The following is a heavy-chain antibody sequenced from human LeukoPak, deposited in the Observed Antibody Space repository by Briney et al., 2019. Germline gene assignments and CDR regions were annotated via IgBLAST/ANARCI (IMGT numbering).Heavy chain of an antibody. CDR1: GGSISSGSYY. Sequence: SETLSLTCTVSGGSISSGSYYWSWIRQPAGKRLEWIGSIYTSGSTNYNPSLKSRVTISVDTSKNQFSLKLSSVTAADTAVYYCARSMVATTWFDPWGQGTLVTVSS. CDR2: IYTSGST. D-gene: IGHD5-12*01. V-gene: IGHV4-61*02. CDR3: ARSMVATTWFDP. J-gene: IGHJ5*02.